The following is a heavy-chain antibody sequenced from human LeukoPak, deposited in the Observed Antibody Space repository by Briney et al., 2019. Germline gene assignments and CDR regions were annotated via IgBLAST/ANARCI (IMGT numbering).Heavy chain of an antibody. CDR1: GYAFTGYY. V-gene: IGHV1-2*06. J-gene: IGHJ4*02. CDR3: ARAGFGELFDY. D-gene: IGHD3-10*01. Sequence: GASVRVSCKASGYAFTGYYMEWVRQAPGQGLEWMGRMNPNSGVTTLAQKFQGRVTMTRDTSISTAYMELSRLRSDDTAVYYCARAGFGELFDYWGQGTLVTVSS. CDR2: MNPNSGVT.